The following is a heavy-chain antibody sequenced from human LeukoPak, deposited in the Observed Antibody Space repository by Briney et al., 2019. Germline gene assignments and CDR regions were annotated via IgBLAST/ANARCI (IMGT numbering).Heavy chain of an antibody. J-gene: IGHJ5*02. V-gene: IGHV1-46*01. Sequence: GASVKASCKASGYTFTSYYMHWVRQAPGQGLEWMGIINPSGGSTSYAQKFQGRVTMTRDTSTSTVYMELSSLRSEDTAVYYCARDSHSGSYGFENWFDPWGQGTLVTVSS. CDR1: GYTFTSYY. D-gene: IGHD1-26*01. CDR2: INPSGGST. CDR3: ARDSHSGSYGFENWFDP.